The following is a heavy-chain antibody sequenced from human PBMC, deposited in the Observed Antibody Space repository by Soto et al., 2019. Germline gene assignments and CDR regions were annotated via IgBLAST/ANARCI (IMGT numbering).Heavy chain of an antibody. J-gene: IGHJ6*02. CDR2: ISGSGRPT. CDR3: AKIPTTAVAYYYGMDV. CDR1: GFSFSSYA. V-gene: IGHV3-23*01. Sequence: PGGSLRLSCAASGFSFSSYAMTWVRQAPGKGLEWVSGISGSGRPTYYADSVKGRFTISRDNSKNTLYLQMNSLRADDTAVYYCAKIPTTAVAYYYGMDVWGQGTTVTVSS. D-gene: IGHD4-17*01.